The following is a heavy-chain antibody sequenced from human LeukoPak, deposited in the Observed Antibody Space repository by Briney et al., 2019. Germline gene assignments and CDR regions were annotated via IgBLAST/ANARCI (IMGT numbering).Heavy chain of an antibody. CDR1: GFTFSSYS. J-gene: IGHJ4*02. D-gene: IGHD4-23*01. CDR3: ARDVIPTVVTPGFDY. CDR2: ISSSSSYI. V-gene: IGHV3-21*01. Sequence: GGSLRLSCAASGFTFSSYSMNWVRQAPGKGLEWVSSISSSSSYIYYADSVEGRFTISRDNAKNSLYLQMNSLRAEDTAVYYCARDVIPTVVTPGFDYWGQGTLVTVSS.